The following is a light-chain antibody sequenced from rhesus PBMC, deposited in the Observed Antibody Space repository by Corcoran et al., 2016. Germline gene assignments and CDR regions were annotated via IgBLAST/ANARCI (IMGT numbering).Light chain of an antibody. J-gene: IGKJ2*01. Sequence: QVILTQSPATLSLSPGERATLSCRASQSVSSYLAWYQQKPGQAPRLLIYGESSRATGIPDRVSGSGAGTEFTLTISSLEPEDFAVYYCQKYSGSPYSFGQGTKVEIK. CDR2: GES. CDR1: QSVSSY. CDR3: QKYSGSPYS. V-gene: IGKV3-53*01.